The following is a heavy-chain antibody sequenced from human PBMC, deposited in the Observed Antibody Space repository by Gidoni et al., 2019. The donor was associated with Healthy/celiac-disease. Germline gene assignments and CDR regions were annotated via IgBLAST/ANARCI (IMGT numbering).Heavy chain of an antibody. D-gene: IGHD2-21*02. CDR3: ARQGDCGGDCPLSQ. CDR1: GGSISSSSYY. Sequence: QLQLQESGPGLVKPSETLSLTCTVSGGSISSSSYYWGWIRQPPGKGLEWIGSIYYSGSTYYNPSLKSRVTISVDTSKNQFSLKLSSVTAADTAVYYCARQGDCGGDCPLSQWGQGTLVTVSS. J-gene: IGHJ4*02. CDR2: IYYSGST. V-gene: IGHV4-39*01.